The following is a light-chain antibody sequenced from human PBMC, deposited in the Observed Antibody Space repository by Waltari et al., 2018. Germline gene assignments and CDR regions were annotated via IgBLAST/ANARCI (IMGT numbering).Light chain of an antibody. CDR1: ENIGSS. CDR2: CRS. V-gene: IGKV3-15*01. CDR3: QHYDNWPPWT. J-gene: IGKJ1*01. Sequence: EVVMTQSPATLSVSPGVSATLSCRASENIGSSLAWYQQKPGQGPCLLLSCRSTPVTGIPPRFSGSGSGTEFTLTISTLQSEDSAVYYCQHYDNWPPWTFGQGTKVEIK.